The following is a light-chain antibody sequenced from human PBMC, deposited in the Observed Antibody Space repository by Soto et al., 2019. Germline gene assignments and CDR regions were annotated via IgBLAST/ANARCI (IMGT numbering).Light chain of an antibody. V-gene: IGKV3-11*01. J-gene: IGKJ5*01. CDR3: QQRSTCPFT. Sequence: EVVLTQSPATLSLSPGERATLSCRASQSVSSYLAWYQQKPGQAPRLLIYDAFNMATGIPARFSGSGSGTDFTLTISSLEPDDFAVYYCQQRSTCPFTFGQGTQLDIK. CDR2: DAF. CDR1: QSVSSY.